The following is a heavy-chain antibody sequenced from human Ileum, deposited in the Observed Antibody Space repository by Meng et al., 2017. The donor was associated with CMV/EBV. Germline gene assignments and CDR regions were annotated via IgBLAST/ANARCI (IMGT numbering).Heavy chain of an antibody. D-gene: IGHD4-17*01. V-gene: IGHV3-66*02. J-gene: IGHJ4*02. CDR3: ARALDGDYFDY. CDR1: GFTVSSNY. CDR2: IYIGGST. Sequence: LSCAASGFTVSSNYMSWVRQAPGKGLQWVSIIYIGGSTYYADSVKGRFTISRDNSKNTLYLQMNSLRAEDTAVYYCARALDGDYFDYWGQGTLVTVSS.